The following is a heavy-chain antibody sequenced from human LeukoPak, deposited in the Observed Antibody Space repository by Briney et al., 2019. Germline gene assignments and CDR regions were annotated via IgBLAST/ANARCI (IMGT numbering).Heavy chain of an antibody. CDR3: ARTSGYSSGWYNWFDP. D-gene: IGHD6-19*01. CDR1: GYTFTSYD. Sequence: WASVKVSCKASGYTFTSYDINWVRQATGQGLEWMGWMNPNSGNTGYAQKFQGRVTMTRNTSISTAYMELSSLRSEDTAVYYCARTSGYSSGWYNWFDPWGQGTLVTVSS. J-gene: IGHJ5*02. V-gene: IGHV1-8*01. CDR2: MNPNSGNT.